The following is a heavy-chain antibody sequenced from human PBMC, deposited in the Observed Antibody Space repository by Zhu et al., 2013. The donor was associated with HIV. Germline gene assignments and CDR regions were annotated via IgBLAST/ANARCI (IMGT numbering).Heavy chain of an antibody. D-gene: IGHD1-26*01. Sequence: VQLVESGGGLVQPGGSLRLSCAASGFSFSTYWMSWVRQAPGKGLEWVANIKQDGSEQHYVDAVKGRFSISRDNAKNSMYLQMNSLRAEDTAVYYCARDDSGSYGLDAFDIVGQGTRVTVSS. V-gene: IGHV3-7*01. J-gene: IGHJ3*02. CDR2: IKQDGSEQ. CDR1: GFSFSTYW. CDR3: ARDDSGSYGLDAFDI.